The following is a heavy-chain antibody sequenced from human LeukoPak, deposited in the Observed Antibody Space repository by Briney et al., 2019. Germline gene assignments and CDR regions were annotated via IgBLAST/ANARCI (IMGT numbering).Heavy chain of an antibody. J-gene: IGHJ5*02. CDR1: GGSISYYY. CDR2: IYYNGTT. V-gene: IGHV4-59*01. CDR3: ARGLNWFDP. Sequence: PSETLSLTCTVSGGSISYYYWNWIRQPPGQGLEWIGYIYYNGTTNYNPSLKSRFTISVDTSKNQFSLRMSAVTAADTAVYYCARGLNWFDPWGQGTLRTVSS.